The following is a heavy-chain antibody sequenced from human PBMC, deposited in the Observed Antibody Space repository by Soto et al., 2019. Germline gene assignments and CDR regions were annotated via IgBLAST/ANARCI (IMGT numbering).Heavy chain of an antibody. CDR1: GYTFTGYY. CDR2: INSNSGGT. V-gene: IGHV1-2*04. Sequence: ASVKDSCKASGYTFTGYYMHWVRQAPGQGLEWMGWINSNSGGTNYAQKFQGWVTMTRDTSISTAYMELSRLRSDDTAVYYCARDYKPYCSGGSCYSPALHNWFDPWGQGTLVTVSS. D-gene: IGHD2-15*01. CDR3: ARDYKPYCSGGSCYSPALHNWFDP. J-gene: IGHJ5*02.